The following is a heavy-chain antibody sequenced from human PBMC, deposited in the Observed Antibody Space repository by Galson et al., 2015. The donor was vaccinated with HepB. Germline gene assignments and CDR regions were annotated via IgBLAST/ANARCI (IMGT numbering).Heavy chain of an antibody. Sequence: SLRLSCAASGFTFSSYAMHWVRQAPGKGLEYFSAISSNGDRTYYADSVKGRFTISRDNSKNTLYIQMSTLRPEDTAVYYCVTMSPHSSAWYLFGRGAFDFWGQGTMVTVSS. CDR3: VTMSPHSSAWYLFGRGAFDF. J-gene: IGHJ3*01. CDR2: ISSNGDRT. CDR1: GFTFSSYA. V-gene: IGHV3-64*05. D-gene: IGHD6-19*01.